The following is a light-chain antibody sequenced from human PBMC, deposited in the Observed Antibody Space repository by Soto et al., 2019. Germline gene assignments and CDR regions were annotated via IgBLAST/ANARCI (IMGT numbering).Light chain of an antibody. Sequence: EIVMTQSPATLSVSPGEGATLSCKASQTVYNNLAWYQQRPGQPPRLLIYDASTRATGISARFSGSGYGTEFTLTISSLQSEDFAVCFCQQCRNWPLTFGGGTKVEIK. CDR2: DAS. J-gene: IGKJ4*01. V-gene: IGKV3-15*01. CDR3: QQCRNWPLT. CDR1: QTVYNN.